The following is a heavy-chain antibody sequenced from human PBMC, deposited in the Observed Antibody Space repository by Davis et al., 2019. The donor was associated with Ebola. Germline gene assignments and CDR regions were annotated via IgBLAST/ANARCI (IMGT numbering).Heavy chain of an antibody. V-gene: IGHV4-4*07. J-gene: IGHJ4*02. D-gene: IGHD2-15*01. CDR1: GGSTTSYY. CDR3: ARGGEVVAATFDY. Sequence: PSETLSLTRPVSGGSTTSYYWSWIRQLAGKGLEWIGRIDTSWSPIYNPSLKSRVTMSVDTSKNQFSLKVSSVTAADTAVYYCARGGEVVAATFDYWGQGTLVTVSS. CDR2: IDTSWSP.